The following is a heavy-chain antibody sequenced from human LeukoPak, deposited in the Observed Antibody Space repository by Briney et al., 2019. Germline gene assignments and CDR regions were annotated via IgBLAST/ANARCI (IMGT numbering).Heavy chain of an antibody. J-gene: IGHJ4*02. V-gene: IGHV2-70*11. D-gene: IGHD3-22*01. CDR3: ARIPDARNYYDSSGYYYFDY. CDR2: IDWDDDK. Sequence: SGPALVKPTQTLTLTCTISGFSLSTSGMCVSWIRQPPGKALEWLARIDWDDDKYYSTSLKTRLTISKDTSKNQVVLTMTNMDPVDTATYYCARIPDARNYYDSSGYYYFDYWGQGTLVTVSS. CDR1: GFSLSTSGMC.